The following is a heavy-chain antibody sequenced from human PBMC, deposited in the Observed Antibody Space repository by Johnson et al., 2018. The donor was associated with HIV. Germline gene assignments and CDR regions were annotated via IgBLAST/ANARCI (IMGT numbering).Heavy chain of an antibody. CDR1: GFTFSSYW. V-gene: IGHV3-7*03. Sequence: VQLVESGGGLVQPGGSLRLSCAASGFTFSSYWMSWVRQAPGKGLEWVANIKQDGSEKYYVDSVKGRFTISRANAKNSLYLQMSSLRAEDTALYYWARAVDYGGNSPSRAFDIWGRGTLVTVSS. CDR3: ARAVDYGGNSPSRAFDI. D-gene: IGHD4-23*01. CDR2: IKQDGSEK. J-gene: IGHJ3*02.